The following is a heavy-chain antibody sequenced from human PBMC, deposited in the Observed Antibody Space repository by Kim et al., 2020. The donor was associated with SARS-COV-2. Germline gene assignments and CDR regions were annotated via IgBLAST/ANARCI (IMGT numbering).Heavy chain of an antibody. CDR2: IIPILGIA. J-gene: IGHJ6*02. CDR1: GGTFSSYT. V-gene: IGHV1-69*02. CDR3: ARGGRYCSSTSCYNGYYYGMDV. Sequence: SVKVSCKASGGTFSSYTISWVRQAPGQGLEWMGRIIPILGIANYAQKFQGRVTITADKSTSTAYMELSSLRSEDTAVYYCARGGRYCSSTSCYNGYYYGMDVWGRGTTVTVSS. D-gene: IGHD2-2*02.